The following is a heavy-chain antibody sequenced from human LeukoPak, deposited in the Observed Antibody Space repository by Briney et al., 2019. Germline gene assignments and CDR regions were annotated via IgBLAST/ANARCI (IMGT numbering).Heavy chain of an antibody. D-gene: IGHD2-2*01. CDR2: INPNSGGT. CDR1: GYTFTGYY. V-gene: IGHV1-2*02. CDR3: ARDSHLYCSSTSCPQTY. J-gene: IGHJ4*02. Sequence: ASVKVSCKASGYTFTGYYMHWVRQAPGQGLEWMGWINPNSGGTNYAQKFQGRVTMTRDTSISAAYMELSRLRSDDTAVYYCARDSHLYCSSTSCPQTYWGQGTLVTVSS.